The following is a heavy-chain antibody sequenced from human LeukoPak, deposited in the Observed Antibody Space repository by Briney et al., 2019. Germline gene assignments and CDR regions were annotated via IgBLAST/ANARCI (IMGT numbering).Heavy chain of an antibody. J-gene: IGHJ4*02. CDR1: GFILSSYG. V-gene: IGHV3-48*02. D-gene: IGHD3-10*01. Sequence: GGSLRLSCAASGFILSSYGMNWVRQAPGKGLEWISSTTSPNGINYADSVKGRFTISRDNAKNSLCLQMNSLRDEDTAVYYCGREPPGSSHGAMVYWAKGPRVTVPS. CDR3: GREPPGSSHGAMVY. CDR2: TTSPNGI.